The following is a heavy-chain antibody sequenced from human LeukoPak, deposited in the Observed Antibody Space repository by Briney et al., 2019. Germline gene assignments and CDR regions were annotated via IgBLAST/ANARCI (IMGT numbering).Heavy chain of an antibody. J-gene: IGHJ5*02. CDR1: GFTFTNYG. CDR2: IRYDGSNK. V-gene: IGHV3-30*02. CDR3: ARLMDIVVVVANSHWFDP. Sequence: GGSLRLSCAASGFTFTNYGMHWVRQAPGKGLEWVAFIRYDGSNKYYADSVKGRFTISRDNSKNTLYLQMNSLRAEDTAVYYCARLMDIVVVVANSHWFDPWGQGTLVTVSS. D-gene: IGHD2-15*01.